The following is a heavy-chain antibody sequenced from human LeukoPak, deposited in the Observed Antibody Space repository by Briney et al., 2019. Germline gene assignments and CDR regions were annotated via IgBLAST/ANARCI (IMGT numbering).Heavy chain of an antibody. V-gene: IGHV3-33*06. J-gene: IGHJ4*02. Sequence: GGSLRLSCAASGFTFSSYGMHWVRQAPGKGLEWVAVIWYDGSNKYYADSVKGRFTISRDNSKNTLYLQMNSLRAEDTAVYYCAKSGIAARQYYFDYWGQGTLVTVSS. CDR3: AKSGIAARQYYFDY. CDR2: IWYDGSNK. D-gene: IGHD6-6*01. CDR1: GFTFSSYG.